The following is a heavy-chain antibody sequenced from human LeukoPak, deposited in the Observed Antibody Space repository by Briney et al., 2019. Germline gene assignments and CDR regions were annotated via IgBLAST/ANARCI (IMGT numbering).Heavy chain of an antibody. CDR1: GFTFSSYG. Sequence: GGSLRLSCAASGFTFSSYGMHWVRQAPGKGLEWVAVISYDGSNKYYADSVKGRFTISRDNSKNTLYLQMNSLRAEDTAVYYCAKAPEAGEDYWGQGTLVTVSS. V-gene: IGHV3-30*18. D-gene: IGHD1-14*01. CDR3: AKAPEAGEDY. J-gene: IGHJ4*02. CDR2: ISYDGSNK.